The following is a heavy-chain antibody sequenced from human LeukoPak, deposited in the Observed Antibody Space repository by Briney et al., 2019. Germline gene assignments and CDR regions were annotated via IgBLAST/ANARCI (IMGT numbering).Heavy chain of an antibody. CDR3: ARATTMVRRVIITQDSRDAFDI. Sequence: SVKVSCKASGGTFSSYAISWVRQAPGQGLEWMGGIIPIFGTANYAQKFQGRVTITADESTSTAYMELSSLRSEDTAVYYCARATTMVRRVIITQDSRDAFDIWGQGTMVTVSS. V-gene: IGHV1-69*01. J-gene: IGHJ3*02. CDR1: GGTFSSYA. CDR2: IIPIFGTA. D-gene: IGHD3-10*01.